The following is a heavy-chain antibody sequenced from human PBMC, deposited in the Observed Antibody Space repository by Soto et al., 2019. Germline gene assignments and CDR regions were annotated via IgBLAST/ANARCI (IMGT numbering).Heavy chain of an antibody. Sequence: QVQLQESGPGLVKPSQTLSLTCTVSGGSISSGDYYWSWIRQPPGKGLEWIGYIYYSGSTYYNPSLKSRVTISVDTSKNQVSLKLSSVTAADTAVYYCARALDYSNYRGYGMDVWGQGTTVTVSS. V-gene: IGHV4-30-4*01. CDR1: GGSISSGDYY. J-gene: IGHJ6*02. CDR2: IYYSGST. CDR3: ARALDYSNYRGYGMDV. D-gene: IGHD4-4*01.